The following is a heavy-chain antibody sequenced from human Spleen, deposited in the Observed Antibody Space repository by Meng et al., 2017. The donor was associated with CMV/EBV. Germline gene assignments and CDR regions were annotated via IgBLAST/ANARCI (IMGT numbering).Heavy chain of an antibody. V-gene: IGHV3-48*04. D-gene: IGHD6-19*01. CDR2: ISSSGSTI. CDR1: GFTFSSYW. CDR3: AREQWLNYYYGMDV. Sequence: GGSLRLSCAASGFTFSSYWMHWVRQAPGKGLEWVSYISSSGSTIYYADSVKGRFTISRDNAKNSLYLQMNSLRAEDTAVYYCAREQWLNYYYGMDVWGQGTTVTVSS. J-gene: IGHJ6*02.